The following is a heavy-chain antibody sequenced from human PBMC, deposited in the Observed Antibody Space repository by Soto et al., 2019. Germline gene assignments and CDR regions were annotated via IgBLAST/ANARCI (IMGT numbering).Heavy chain of an antibody. D-gene: IGHD3-16*02. Sequence: GGSLRLSCAASGFTFSSYAMSCVRQAPGKGLEWVSAISGSGGSTYYADSVKGRFTISRDNAENSLFLQMNSLRAEDTAVYYCARDYRADWGPGTLVPVSS. J-gene: IGHJ4*02. CDR3: ARDYRAD. V-gene: IGHV3-23*01. CDR1: GFTFSSYA. CDR2: ISGSGGST.